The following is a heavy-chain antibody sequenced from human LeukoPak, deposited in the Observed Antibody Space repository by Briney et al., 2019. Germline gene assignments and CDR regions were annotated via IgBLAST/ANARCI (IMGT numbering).Heavy chain of an antibody. J-gene: IGHJ5*02. Sequence: ASVKVSCKASGYTFSGHYLHWVRQAPGQGLEWMGRINPNSGGTNYAQKFQGRVTMTRDTSISTAYMELSRLRSDDTAVYYCARLAAAGTGWFDPWGQGTLVTVSS. CDR2: INPNSGGT. V-gene: IGHV1-2*06. D-gene: IGHD6-13*01. CDR3: ARLAAAGTGWFDP. CDR1: GYTFSGHY.